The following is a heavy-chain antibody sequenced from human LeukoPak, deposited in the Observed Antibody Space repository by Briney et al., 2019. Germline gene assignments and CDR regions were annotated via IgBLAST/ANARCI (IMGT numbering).Heavy chain of an antibody. Sequence: PGGSLRLSCTASGFTFSSYGMHWVRQAPGKGLEWVAFIRYDGSNKYYADSAKGRFTISRDNSKNTLYLQMNSLRAEDTAVYYCAKDADYSSDRYYYMDVWGKGTTVTISS. D-gene: IGHD6-19*01. CDR2: IRYDGSNK. V-gene: IGHV3-30*02. CDR1: GFTFSSYG. J-gene: IGHJ6*03. CDR3: AKDADYSSDRYYYMDV.